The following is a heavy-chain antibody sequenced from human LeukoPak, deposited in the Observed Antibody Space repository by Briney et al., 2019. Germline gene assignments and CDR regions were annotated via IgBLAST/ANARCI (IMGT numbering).Heavy chain of an antibody. CDR3: TRIFHSASWFFDL. CDR2: IKQDGSEK. Sequence: GGSLRLSCGTSGVILSPYWMSWVRQAPGKELEWVANIKQDGSEKNYVDSVKGRFTISRDNANNLVFLQMNNLRVEDTALYFCTRIFHSASWFFDLWGRGTLVTVSS. J-gene: IGHJ2*01. D-gene: IGHD4/OR15-4a*01. V-gene: IGHV3-7*01. CDR1: GVILSPYW.